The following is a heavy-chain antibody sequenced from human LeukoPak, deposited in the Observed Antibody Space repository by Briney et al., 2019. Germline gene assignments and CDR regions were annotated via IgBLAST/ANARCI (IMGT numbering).Heavy chain of an antibody. CDR2: IYPGDSDT. D-gene: IGHD3-3*01. Sequence: AGESLKISCKGSGYSFTSYWIGWVRQMPGKGLEWMGIIYPGDSDTRYSPSFQGQVTISADKSISTAYLQWSSLKASDTAMYYCAREYDFWSGYYPFDYWGQGTLVTVSS. CDR3: AREYDFWSGYYPFDY. CDR1: GYSFTSYW. J-gene: IGHJ4*02. V-gene: IGHV5-51*01.